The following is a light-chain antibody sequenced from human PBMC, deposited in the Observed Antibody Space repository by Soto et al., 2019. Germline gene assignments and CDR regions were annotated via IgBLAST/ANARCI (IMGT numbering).Light chain of an antibody. Sequence: QSVLTQPPSASGSPGQSVTISCTGTGSDVGDYNYVSWYQQHPGKAPKLMIYEVSKRPPGVPDRFSGSKSGNTASLTVSGLQAEDEANYYCSSYTGSSYVFGTGTKVTVL. CDR3: SSYTGSSYV. J-gene: IGLJ1*01. CDR1: GSDVGDYNY. CDR2: EVS. V-gene: IGLV2-8*01.